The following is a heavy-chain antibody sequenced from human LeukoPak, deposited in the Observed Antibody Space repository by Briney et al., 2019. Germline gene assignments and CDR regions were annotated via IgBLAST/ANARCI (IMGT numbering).Heavy chain of an antibody. CDR2: INLNSGGT. CDR1: GYTFTGYY. D-gene: IGHD4-17*01. V-gene: IGHV1-2*02. Sequence: ASVKVSCKASGYTFTGYYMHWVRQAPGQGLEWMGWINLNSGGTDYAQKFQGRVTMTRDTSISTAYMELSRLRSDDTAVYYCARVSWETVQDYWGQGTLVTVSS. CDR3: ARVSWETVQDY. J-gene: IGHJ4*02.